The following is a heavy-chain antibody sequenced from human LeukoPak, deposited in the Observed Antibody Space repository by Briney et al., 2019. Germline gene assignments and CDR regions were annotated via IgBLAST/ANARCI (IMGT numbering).Heavy chain of an antibody. CDR1: GYTFTSYG. Sequence: ASVTVSCKASGYTFTSYGISWVRQAPGKGLEWMGWISAYNGNKNYAQKLQGRVTMTTDTSTSTAYMELRSLRSDDTAVYYCARENGQSRILISGVVTSYYYYGTDVWGQGTTVTVSS. CDR3: ARENGQSRILISGVVTSYYYYGTDV. D-gene: IGHD3-3*01. V-gene: IGHV1-18*01. J-gene: IGHJ6*02. CDR2: ISAYNGNK.